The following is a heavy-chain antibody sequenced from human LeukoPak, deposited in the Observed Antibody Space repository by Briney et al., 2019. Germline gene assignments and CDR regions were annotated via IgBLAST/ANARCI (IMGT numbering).Heavy chain of an antibody. D-gene: IGHD3-10*01. CDR3: AREAHYGSGTDY. CDR1: GGSISSSSYY. V-gene: IGHV4-39*07. Sequence: SETLSLTCTVSGGSISSSSYYWGWIRQPPGEGLEWIGSIYYSGSTYYNPSLKSRVTISVDTSKNQFSLKLSSVTAADTAVYYCAREAHYGSGTDYWGQGTLVTVSS. CDR2: IYYSGST. J-gene: IGHJ4*02.